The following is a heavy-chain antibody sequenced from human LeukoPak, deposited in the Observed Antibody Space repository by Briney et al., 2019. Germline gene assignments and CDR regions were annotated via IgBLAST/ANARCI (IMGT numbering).Heavy chain of an antibody. J-gene: IGHJ4*02. CDR2: IIPILGIA. Sequence: GSSVKVSCKASGGTFSSYVISWVGQAPGQGLGWMGRIIPILGIANYAQKFQGRVTITADKSTSTAYMELSSLRSEDTAVYYCARKGRQLVLHYWGQGTLVTVSS. D-gene: IGHD6-6*01. CDR3: ARKGRQLVLHY. CDR1: GGTFSSYV. V-gene: IGHV1-69*04.